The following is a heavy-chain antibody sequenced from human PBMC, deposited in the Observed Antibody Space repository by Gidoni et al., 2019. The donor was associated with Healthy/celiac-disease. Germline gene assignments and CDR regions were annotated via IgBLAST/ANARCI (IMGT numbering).Heavy chain of an antibody. Sequence: EVQLVESGGGLIQPGGSLRLSCAASGFTVSSNYMSWVRPAPGKGLEWVAVIYSGGSTYYADAVKGRFTISRDNSKNTLYLQMNSLRAEDTAVYYCAREGLRWSPFDYWGQGTLVTVSS. V-gene: IGHV3-53*01. CDR3: AREGLRWSPFDY. CDR1: GFTVSSNY. D-gene: IGHD4-17*01. J-gene: IGHJ4*02. CDR2: IYSGGST.